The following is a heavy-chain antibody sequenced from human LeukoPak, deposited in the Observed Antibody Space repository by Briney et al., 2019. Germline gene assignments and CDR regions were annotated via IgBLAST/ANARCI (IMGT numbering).Heavy chain of an antibody. J-gene: IGHJ4*02. CDR1: GGSISSGTHY. Sequence: SETLSLTCAVSGGSISSGTHYWSWIRQPPGKGLEWIGYIYYSGSTYYNPSLKSRVTISVDTSKNQFSLKLSSVTAADTAVYYCARDLLNEGNHLDYWGQGTLVTVSS. CDR3: ARDLLNEGNHLDY. D-gene: IGHD4-23*01. V-gene: IGHV4-30-4*01. CDR2: IYYSGST.